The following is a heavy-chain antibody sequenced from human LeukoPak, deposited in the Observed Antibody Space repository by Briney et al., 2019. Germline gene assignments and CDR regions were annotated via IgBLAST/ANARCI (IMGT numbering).Heavy chain of an antibody. D-gene: IGHD3-10*01. Sequence: SETLSLTCTVSGGSISSYYWSWIRQPPGKGLEWIGYIYYSGSTNHNPSLKSRVTISVDTSKNQFSLKLSSVTAADTAVYYCARHRLTMVRGVISYFDYWGQGTLVTVSS. CDR1: GGSISSYY. V-gene: IGHV4-59*08. J-gene: IGHJ4*02. CDR2: IYYSGST. CDR3: ARHRLTMVRGVISYFDY.